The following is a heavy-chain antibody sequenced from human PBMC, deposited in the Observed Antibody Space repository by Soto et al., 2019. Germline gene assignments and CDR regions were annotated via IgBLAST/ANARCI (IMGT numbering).Heavy chain of an antibody. V-gene: IGHV4-31*03. CDR3: ARVLAGTTLFDY. CDR1: GGSISSGGYY. Sequence: QVQLQESGPGLVKPSQTLSLTGTVSGGSISSGGYYWSWIRQHPGQGLEWIGYIDYSGSTYYNPSLKSRVTISVDTSKNQFSLKLSSVTAADTAVYYCARVLAGTTLFDYWGQGTLVTVSS. CDR2: IDYSGST. D-gene: IGHD1-7*01. J-gene: IGHJ4*02.